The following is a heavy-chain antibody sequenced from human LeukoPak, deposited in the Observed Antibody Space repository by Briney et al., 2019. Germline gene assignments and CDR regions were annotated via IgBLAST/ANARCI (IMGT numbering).Heavy chain of an antibody. CDR3: AEGPYYDGSLDY. Sequence: PGGSLTLSCAASGFSLDDYAMHLVRQAPGNGLEWLSLISGDGGSTYYADSVKGRFTISRDNSKNSLYLQMNSLRTEDSALYFCAEGPYYDGSLDYWGQGTLVTVSS. V-gene: IGHV3-43*02. CDR2: ISGDGGST. CDR1: GFSLDDYA. D-gene: IGHD3-22*01. J-gene: IGHJ4*02.